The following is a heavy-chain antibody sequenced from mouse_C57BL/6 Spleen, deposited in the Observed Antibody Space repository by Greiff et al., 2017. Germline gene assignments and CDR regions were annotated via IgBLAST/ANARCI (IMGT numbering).Heavy chain of an antibody. D-gene: IGHD2-12*01. CDR3: ARRRDDGYFDY. V-gene: IGHV1-81*01. Sequence: VQLQQSGAELARPGASVKLSCKASSYTFTSYGISWVKQRTGQGLEWIGEIYPRSGNTYYNEKFKGKATLTADKSSSTAYMELRSLTSEDAAVYFCARRRDDGYFDYWGQGTTLTVSS. CDR2: IYPRSGNT. J-gene: IGHJ2*01. CDR1: SYTFTSYG.